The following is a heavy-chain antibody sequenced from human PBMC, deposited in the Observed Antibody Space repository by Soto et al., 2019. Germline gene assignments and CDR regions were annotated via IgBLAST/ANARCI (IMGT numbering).Heavy chain of an antibody. Sequence: SVMLSLTCGVEGGSISGYYWSWIRQPPGKGLEWIGEINHSGSTNYNPSLKSRVTILVDTSKNQFSLKLSSVTAADTAVYYCARNGRVATPYWGQGTLVTVSS. CDR2: INHSGST. CDR1: GGSISGYY. V-gene: IGHV4-34*01. J-gene: IGHJ4*02. D-gene: IGHD5-12*01. CDR3: ARNGRVATPY.